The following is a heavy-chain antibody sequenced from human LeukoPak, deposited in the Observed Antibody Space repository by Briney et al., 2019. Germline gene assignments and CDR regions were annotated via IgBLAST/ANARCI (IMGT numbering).Heavy chain of an antibody. CDR1: GFTFSSYT. CDR3: AREGYFGSGLYYYYYMDV. CDR2: ISGSSSSTI. Sequence: GGSLRLSCAVSGFTFSSYTMNWVRQAPGKGLEWVSYISGSSSSTIYYADSVKGRFTISRDNAKNSLYLQMNSLRAEDTAVYYCAREGYFGSGLYYYYYMDVWGKGTTVTVSS. D-gene: IGHD3-10*01. V-gene: IGHV3-48*01. J-gene: IGHJ6*03.